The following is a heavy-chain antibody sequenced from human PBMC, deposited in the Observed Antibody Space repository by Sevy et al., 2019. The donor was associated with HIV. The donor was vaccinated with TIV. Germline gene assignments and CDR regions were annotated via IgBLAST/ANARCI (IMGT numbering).Heavy chain of an antibody. J-gene: IGHJ6*02. D-gene: IGHD2-8*02. CDR2: IKSKADGGTI. Sequence: GGSLRLSCAASGFTFTYAWMTWVRQAPGKGLEWLGRIKSKADGGTIDYDEPVEGRFTISRDDSKNTPYLQMNSLKTEDTGVYYCSTDPIILLLVTDGMDVWGRGTTVTVSS. CDR3: STDPIILLLVTDGMDV. CDR1: GFTFTYAW. V-gene: IGHV3-15*01.